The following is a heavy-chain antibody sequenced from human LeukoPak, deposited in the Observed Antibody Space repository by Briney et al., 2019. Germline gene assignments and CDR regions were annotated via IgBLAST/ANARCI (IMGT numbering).Heavy chain of an antibody. CDR3: ARLTGYSYGLDY. D-gene: IGHD5-18*01. CDR2: VSWNSGTI. V-gene: IGHV3-9*01. CDR1: GFTFDDYA. J-gene: IGHJ4*02. Sequence: QPGRSLRLSCAASGFTFDDYAMHWVRQAPGKGLEWVSGVSWNSGTIGYADSVKGRFTISRDNSKNTLYLQMNSLRAEDTAVYYCARLTGYSYGLDYWGQGTLVTVSS.